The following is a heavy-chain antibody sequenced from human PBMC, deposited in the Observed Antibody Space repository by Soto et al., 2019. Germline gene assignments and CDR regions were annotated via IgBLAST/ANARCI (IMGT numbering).Heavy chain of an antibody. V-gene: IGHV1-69*02. CDR1: GGTFSRYT. J-gene: IGHJ4*02. Sequence: ASVKVSCKASGGTFSRYTINWVRQAPGQGLEWMGRIIPIAAIANYTQKFQGRVTITVDKSSTTAYMELSSLRSDDTAVYYCARGSTIVRGAPTCFDYRGQGTLVTVSS. D-gene: IGHD3-10*01. CDR2: IIPIAAIA. CDR3: ARGSTIVRGAPTCFDY.